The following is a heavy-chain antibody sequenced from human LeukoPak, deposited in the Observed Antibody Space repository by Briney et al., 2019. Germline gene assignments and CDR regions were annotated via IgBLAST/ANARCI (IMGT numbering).Heavy chain of an antibody. CDR1: GFTFSSYG. D-gene: IGHD2-2*01. Sequence: PGGSLRLSCAASGFTFSSYGMHWVRQAPGKGLEWVAVIWYDGSNKYYADSVKGRFTISRDNSKNTLYLQMNSLRAEDTAAYYCAKEVGLRGGNYWGQGTLVTVSS. CDR3: AKEVGLRGGNY. CDR2: IWYDGSNK. V-gene: IGHV3-33*06. J-gene: IGHJ4*02.